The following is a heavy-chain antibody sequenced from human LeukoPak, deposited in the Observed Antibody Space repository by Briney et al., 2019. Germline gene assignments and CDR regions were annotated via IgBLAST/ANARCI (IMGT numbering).Heavy chain of an antibody. V-gene: IGHV1-69*06. CDR3: ARADPFYGAGTYAGSWFDP. Sequence: ASVKVSCKASGGTFSSYAISWVRQAPGQGLEWMGGIIPMFGTANYAQKLQGRVTITAEKSTSTAYMELSSLRSEDTAVYYCARADPFYGAGTYAGSWFDPWGQGTPVTVSS. CDR1: GGTFSSYA. CDR2: IIPMFGTA. J-gene: IGHJ5*02. D-gene: IGHD3-10*01.